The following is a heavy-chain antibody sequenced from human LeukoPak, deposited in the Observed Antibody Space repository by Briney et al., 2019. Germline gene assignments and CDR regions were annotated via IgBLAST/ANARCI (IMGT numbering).Heavy chain of an antibody. V-gene: IGHV3-30*04. CDR3: VTGGGYYYDH. D-gene: IGHD3-22*01. J-gene: IGHJ4*02. Sequence: SGGSLRLSCAASGVTLSSYAMQWVREARGKGVEWVAVTHAGAIHGNNKYYAECVKGRFTISRDDSKNTFYLQIDSLRAEDTAVYFCVTGGGYYYDHWGQGTLVIVSS. CDR2: THAGAIHGNNK. CDR1: GVTLSSYA.